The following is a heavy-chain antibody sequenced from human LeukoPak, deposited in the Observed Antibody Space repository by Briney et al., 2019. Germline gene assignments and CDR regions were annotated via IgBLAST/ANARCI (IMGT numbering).Heavy chain of an antibody. V-gene: IGHV1-18*01. CDR1: GYTFTSYG. J-gene: IGHJ4*02. Sequence: ASVKVSCKASGYTFTSYGISWVREAPGQGLEWMGWISGYNGNTKYAQKFQGRVTMTTDTSTSTAYMELRSLRSDDTAVYYCARADYYDSSGYYYARPFDYWGQGTLVTVSS. D-gene: IGHD3-22*01. CDR3: ARADYYDSSGYYYARPFDY. CDR2: ISGYNGNT.